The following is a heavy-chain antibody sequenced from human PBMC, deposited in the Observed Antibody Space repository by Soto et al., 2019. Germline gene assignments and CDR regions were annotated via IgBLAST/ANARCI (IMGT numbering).Heavy chain of an antibody. Sequence: GGSLRLSCAASGFTFSSHAMTWVRQAPTKGLEWVSAISGSGGSTYYADSVKGRFTISRDNSKNTLFLQMKSLRAEDTAVYYCAKHEADSSGYQPFDHWGQGTLVTVSS. CDR3: AKHEADSSGYQPFDH. CDR1: GFTFSSHA. CDR2: ISGSGGST. D-gene: IGHD3-22*01. J-gene: IGHJ4*02. V-gene: IGHV3-23*01.